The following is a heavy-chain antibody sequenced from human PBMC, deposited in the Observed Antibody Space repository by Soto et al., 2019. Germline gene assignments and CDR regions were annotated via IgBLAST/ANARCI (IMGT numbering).Heavy chain of an antibody. CDR1: VGSISSSSYS. CDR2: IYYSGST. D-gene: IGHD2-2*01. CDR3: AREGIVVVPAAMGEVRYYYGMDV. V-gene: IGHV4-39*02. Sequence: NPSEPRSLTCTVSVGSISSSSYSWGWIRQPPGKGLEGIGRIYYSGSTHYNPPLKSRVTISVDTSKNQFSLKLRSVTAADTAVYYCAREGIVVVPAAMGEVRYYYGMDVWGQGTTVTVS. J-gene: IGHJ6*02.